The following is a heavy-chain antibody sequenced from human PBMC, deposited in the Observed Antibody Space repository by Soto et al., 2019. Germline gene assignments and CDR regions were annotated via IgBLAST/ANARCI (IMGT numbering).Heavy chain of an antibody. Sequence: SVKVSCKASGGTFSSYAISWVRQAPGQGLEWMGGIIPIFGTANYAQKFQGRVTITADESTSTAYTELSSLRSEDTAVYYCARDHYYDSSGYPRGYNWFDPWGQGTLVTSPQ. V-gene: IGHV1-69*13. CDR3: ARDHYYDSSGYPRGYNWFDP. D-gene: IGHD3-22*01. J-gene: IGHJ5*02. CDR2: IIPIFGTA. CDR1: GGTFSSYA.